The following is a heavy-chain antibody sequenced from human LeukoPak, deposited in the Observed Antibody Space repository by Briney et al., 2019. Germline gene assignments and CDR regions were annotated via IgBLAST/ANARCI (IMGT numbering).Heavy chain of an antibody. Sequence: GGSLRHSCAASGFTFSNYPMDWVRQAPGKGLEWVSYISSSSTYIYYADSVKGRFTISRDNAKNSLYLQMNSLRAEDTAVYYCARDMTTARFDNWGQGTLVTVSS. V-gene: IGHV3-21*01. J-gene: IGHJ4*02. CDR2: ISSSSTYI. CDR1: GFTFSNYP. D-gene: IGHD4-17*01. CDR3: ARDMTTARFDN.